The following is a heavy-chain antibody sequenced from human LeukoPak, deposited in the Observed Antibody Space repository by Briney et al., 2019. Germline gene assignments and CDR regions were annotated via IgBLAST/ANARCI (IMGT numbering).Heavy chain of an antibody. Sequence: SDTQTLTCAVYIESFSVYYWRWLPQSPGRGLEWLGEFNHCGSHNYHTSLKSRVTQSVDTSKIQCSLKLSSVTAADTAVYYCARGRITMVRGVINGGSFDYWGQGTLVTVSS. J-gene: IGHJ4*02. CDR2: FNHCGSH. CDR3: ARGRITMVRGVINGGSFDY. V-gene: IGHV4-34*01. CDR1: IESFSVYY. D-gene: IGHD3-10*01.